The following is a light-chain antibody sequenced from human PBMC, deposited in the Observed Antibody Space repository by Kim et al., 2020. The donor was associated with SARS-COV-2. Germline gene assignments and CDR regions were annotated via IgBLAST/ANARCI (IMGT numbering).Light chain of an antibody. Sequence: SYELTQPLSVSVALGQTARLTCGANNIQTLNVHWYRQKPGQAPVLVMYKDSKRPSGIPERFSGSNSGNTATLTISRAQADDEADYFCQVWDSGTGLFGGG. J-gene: IGLJ3*02. CDR3: QVWDSGTGL. CDR2: KDS. CDR1: NIQTLN. V-gene: IGLV3-9*01.